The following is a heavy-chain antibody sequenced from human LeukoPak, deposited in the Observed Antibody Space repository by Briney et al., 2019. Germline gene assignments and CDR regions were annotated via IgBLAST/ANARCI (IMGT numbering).Heavy chain of an antibody. CDR1: GFTFSSYG. J-gene: IGHJ4*02. D-gene: IGHD1-26*01. Sequence: PGGSLRLSCAASGFTFSSYGMHWVRQAPGKGLEWVAFIRYDGSNKYYADSVKGRFTISRDNSKNTLYLQMNSLRAEDTAVYYCARDWVVGATTGYFDYWGQGTLVTVSS. CDR3: ARDWVVGATTGYFDY. V-gene: IGHV3-30*02. CDR2: IRYDGSNK.